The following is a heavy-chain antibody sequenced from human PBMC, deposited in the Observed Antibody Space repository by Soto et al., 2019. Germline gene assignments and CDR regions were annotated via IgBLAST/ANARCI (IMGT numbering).Heavy chain of an antibody. Sequence: PGGSLRLSCAASEFSFRDYAMHWVRHAPGKGLQWVSVINWGGGTTYYADSVKGRFTISRDNKKTSLFLQMSSLRLEDSALYYGVKGDITGTSYFGFWGQGTPVTVSS. V-gene: IGHV3-43D*04. CDR3: VKGDITGTSYFGF. CDR2: INWGGGTT. CDR1: EFSFRDYA. J-gene: IGHJ4*02. D-gene: IGHD1-20*01.